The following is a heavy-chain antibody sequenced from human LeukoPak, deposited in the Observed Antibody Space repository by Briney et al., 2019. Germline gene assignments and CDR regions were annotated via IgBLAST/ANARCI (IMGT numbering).Heavy chain of an antibody. D-gene: IGHD6-13*01. CDR2: IYYSGST. CDR3: ARDDSSSFDL. J-gene: IGHJ2*01. Sequence: SETLSLTCTASGGSISSYYWSWIRQPPGKGLEWIGYIYYSGSTNYNPSLKSRVTISVDTSKNQFSLKLSSVTAADTAVYYCARDDSSSFDLWGRGTLVTVSS. V-gene: IGHV4-59*01. CDR1: GGSISSYY.